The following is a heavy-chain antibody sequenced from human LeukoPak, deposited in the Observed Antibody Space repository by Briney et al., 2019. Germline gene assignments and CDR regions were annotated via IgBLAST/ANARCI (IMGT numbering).Heavy chain of an antibody. J-gene: IGHJ4*02. CDR3: ARFQEAYYFDY. CDR1: GGSISSYY. CDR2: IYYSGST. V-gene: IGHV4-59*01. Sequence: SETLPLTCTVSGGSISSYYWSWIRQPPGKGLEWIGYIYYSGSTNYNPSLKSRVTISVDTSKNQFSLKLSSVTAADTAVYYCARFQEAYYFDYWGQGTLVTVSS.